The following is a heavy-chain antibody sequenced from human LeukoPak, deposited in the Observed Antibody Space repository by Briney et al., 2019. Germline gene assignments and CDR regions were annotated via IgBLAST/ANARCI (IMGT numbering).Heavy chain of an antibody. CDR1: GYTFTGYY. V-gene: IGHV1-2*02. D-gene: IGHD6-13*01. Sequence: ASVKVSCKASGYTFTGYYMHWVRQAPGQGLEWMGWINPNSGGTNYAQKFRGRVTMTRDTSISTAYMELSRLRSDDTAVYYCARDSSSWQGDYYFDYWGQGTLVTVSS. J-gene: IGHJ4*02. CDR3: ARDSSSWQGDYYFDY. CDR2: INPNSGGT.